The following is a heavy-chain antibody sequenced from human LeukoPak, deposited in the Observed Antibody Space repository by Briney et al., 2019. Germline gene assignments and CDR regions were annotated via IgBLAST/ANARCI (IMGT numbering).Heavy chain of an antibody. D-gene: IGHD3-9*01. CDR3: ARGRDVLRYFDWLLHLDY. V-gene: IGHV1-46*01. CDR1: GYTFTSYY. Sequence: ASVKVPCKASGYTFTSYYMHWVRQAPGQGLEWMGIINPSGGSTSYAQKFQGRVTMTRDMSTSTVYMELSSLRSEDTAVYYCARGRDVLRYFDWLLHLDYWGQGTLVTVSS. J-gene: IGHJ4*02. CDR2: INPSGGST.